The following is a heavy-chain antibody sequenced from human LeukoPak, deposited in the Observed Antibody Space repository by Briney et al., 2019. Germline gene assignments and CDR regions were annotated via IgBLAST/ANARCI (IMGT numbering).Heavy chain of an antibody. J-gene: IGHJ4*02. D-gene: IGHD3-22*01. CDR1: GGSISTYY. CDR3: AGASYDSSGVH. Sequence: SETLSLTCTVSGGSISTYYWSWIRQPPGKGLEWIGYIYYSGSTNYNPSLKSRVTISVDTSKNQFSLKLSSVTAADTAVYYCAGASYDSSGVHWGQGTLVTVSS. CDR2: IYYSGST. V-gene: IGHV4-59*01.